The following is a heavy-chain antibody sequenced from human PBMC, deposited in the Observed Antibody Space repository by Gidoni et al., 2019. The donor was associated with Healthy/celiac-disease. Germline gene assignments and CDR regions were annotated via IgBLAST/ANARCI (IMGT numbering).Heavy chain of an antibody. V-gene: IGHV2-70*01. Sequence: QVTLRESGPALVKPTQTLTLTCTFSGFSLSTSGLCVSWIRQPPGKALEWLALIDWDDDKYYSTSLKTRLTISKDTSKNQVVLTMTNMDPVDTATYYCARICIFPTVTSRSGSGDFDLWGRGTLVTVSS. CDR1: GFSLSTSGLC. D-gene: IGHD4-17*01. CDR2: IDWDDDK. CDR3: ARICIFPTVTSRSGSGDFDL. J-gene: IGHJ2*01.